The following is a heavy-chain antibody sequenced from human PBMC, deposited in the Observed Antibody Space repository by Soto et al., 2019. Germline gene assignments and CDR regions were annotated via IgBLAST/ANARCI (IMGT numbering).Heavy chain of an antibody. D-gene: IGHD5-18*01. V-gene: IGHV3-30-3*01. CDR1: GFTFSSYA. Sequence: GGSLRLSCAASGFTFSSYAMHWVRQAPGKGLEWVAVISYDGSNKYYADSVKGRFTISRDNSKNTLYLQMNSLRAEDTAVYYCARGPPDTAMVRMYYFDYWGQGTLVT. CDR2: ISYDGSNK. CDR3: ARGPPDTAMVRMYYFDY. J-gene: IGHJ4*02.